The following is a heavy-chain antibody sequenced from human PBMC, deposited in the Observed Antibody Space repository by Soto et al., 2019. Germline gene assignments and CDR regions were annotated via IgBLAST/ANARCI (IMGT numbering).Heavy chain of an antibody. D-gene: IGHD3-3*01. CDR2: ISGSGGST. CDR1: GFTFSSYA. V-gene: IGHV3-23*01. CDR3: AKDQELGGLFSVSFDY. J-gene: IGHJ4*02. Sequence: PGGSLRLSCAASGFTFSSYAMSWVRQAPGKGLEWVSAISGSGGSTYYADSVKGRFTISRDNSKNTLYLQMDSLRAEDTAVYYCAKDQELGGLFSVSFDYWGQGTLVTVSS.